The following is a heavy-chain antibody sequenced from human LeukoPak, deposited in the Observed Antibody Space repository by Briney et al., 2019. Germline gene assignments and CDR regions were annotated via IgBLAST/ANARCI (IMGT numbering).Heavy chain of an antibody. CDR2: IYYSGST. CDR1: GGSISSSSYY. J-gene: IGHJ4*02. D-gene: IGHD3-3*01. V-gene: IGHV4-39*01. Sequence: SETLSLTCTVSGGSISSSSYYWGWIRQPPGKGLEWIGSIYYSGSTYYNPSLKSRVTISVDTSKNQFSLKLSSVTAADTAVYYCARGGGIFGVAHFGYWGQGTLVTVSS. CDR3: ARGGGIFGVAHFGY.